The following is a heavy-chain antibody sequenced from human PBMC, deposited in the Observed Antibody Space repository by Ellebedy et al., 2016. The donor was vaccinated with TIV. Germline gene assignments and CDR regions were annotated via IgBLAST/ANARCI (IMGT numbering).Heavy chain of an antibody. CDR2: INNGGRTT. CDR3: WRERPGGCDY. D-gene: IGHD2-2*01. CDR1: GFTXXGYA. J-gene: IGHJ4*02. Sequence: GESLKISCTASGFTXXGYALSWVRXAPGKGLEWVSGINNGGRTTSYADSVKGRFTISRDNAKNSLYLQMNSLRAEDKELYFYWRERPGGCDYWGQGTLVTVSS. V-gene: IGHV3-23*01.